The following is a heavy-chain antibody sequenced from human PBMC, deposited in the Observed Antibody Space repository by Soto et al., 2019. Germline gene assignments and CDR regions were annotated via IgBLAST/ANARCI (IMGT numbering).Heavy chain of an antibody. CDR2: INHSGST. Sequence: QVQLQQWGAGLLKPSETLSLTCAVYGGSFSGYYWSWIRQPPGNGLEWIGEINHSGSTNYNPSLKSRVTISVDTSKNQFSLKLSSVTAADTAVYYCARGLLRAGSIAAAGTLDYWGQGTLVTVSS. V-gene: IGHV4-34*01. CDR1: GGSFSGYY. CDR3: ARGLLRAGSIAAAGTLDY. J-gene: IGHJ4*02. D-gene: IGHD6-13*01.